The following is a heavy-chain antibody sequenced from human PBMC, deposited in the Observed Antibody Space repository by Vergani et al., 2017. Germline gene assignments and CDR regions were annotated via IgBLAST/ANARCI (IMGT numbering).Heavy chain of an antibody. CDR1: GFTFSSYA. Sequence: EVQLLESGGGLVQPGGSLRLSCAASGFTFSSYAMSWVRQAPGKGLEWVSAISGSGGSTYYADSVKGRLTISRDNSKNTRYLQMNSLSAEDTDVYYCAKYGTTVTTFDDYWGQGTLVTVSS. D-gene: IGHD4-17*01. CDR2: ISGSGGST. J-gene: IGHJ4*02. CDR3: AKYGTTVTTFDDY. V-gene: IGHV3-23*01.